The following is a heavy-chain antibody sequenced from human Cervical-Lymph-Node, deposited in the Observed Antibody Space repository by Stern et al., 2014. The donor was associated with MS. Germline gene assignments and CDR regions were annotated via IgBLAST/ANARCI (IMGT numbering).Heavy chain of an antibody. D-gene: IGHD4-17*01. CDR1: GFTFSSYW. CDR3: TSNNHYGVSLDY. CDR2: IDYDGNRT. J-gene: IGHJ4*02. V-gene: IGHV3-74*02. Sequence: EVQLVESGGGLVQPGGSLRLSCAASGFTFSSYWMHWVRQAPGKGLEWVSCIDYDGNRTNYANSVKGLFTISRDNAKSTLFLQMNSLRADDTAVYYCTSNNHYGVSLDYWGQGALVTVSS.